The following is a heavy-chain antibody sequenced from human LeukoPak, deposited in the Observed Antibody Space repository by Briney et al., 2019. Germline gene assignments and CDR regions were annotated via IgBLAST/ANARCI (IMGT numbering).Heavy chain of an antibody. Sequence: GGSLRLSCAGSGFSLSNYYMSWVRQAPGKGLEWVSLIRDSGETFYADSVKGRFTISRDNSKNTMYLQMNRLRVEDTAVYYCARDYQGYSSSWYSPAFDIWGQGTMVTVSS. CDR1: GFSLSNYY. CDR3: ARDYQGYSSSWYSPAFDI. D-gene: IGHD6-13*01. CDR2: IRDSGET. V-gene: IGHV3-66*03. J-gene: IGHJ3*02.